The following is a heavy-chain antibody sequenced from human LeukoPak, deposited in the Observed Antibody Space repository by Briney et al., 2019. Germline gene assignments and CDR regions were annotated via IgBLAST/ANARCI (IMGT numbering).Heavy chain of an antibody. CDR1: GFTFRNYW. J-gene: IGHJ4*02. CDR3: ARGGFGIVVVSAIDY. Sequence: GGSLRLSCAASGFTFRNYWMHWVRQAPGKGLAWVSRINSDGSSTTYADSVKGRFTMSRDNAKNTLYLQMNSLRAEDTAVYYCARGGFGIVVVSAIDYWGQGTLVTVSS. D-gene: IGHD2-21*01. V-gene: IGHV3-74*01. CDR2: INSDGSST.